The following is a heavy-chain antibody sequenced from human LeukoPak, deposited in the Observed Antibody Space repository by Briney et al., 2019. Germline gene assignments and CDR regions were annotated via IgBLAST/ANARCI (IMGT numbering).Heavy chain of an antibody. CDR2: ISGSGGST. V-gene: IGHV3-23*01. J-gene: IGHJ4*02. D-gene: IGHD6-13*01. CDR1: GFTFSSYA. CDR3: ERIYYSSSWFDY. Sequence: GGSLRLSCAASGFTFSSYAMSWVRQAPGKGLEWASAISGSGGSTYYADSVKGRFTISRDNSKNTLYLQMNSLRAEDTAVYYCERIYYSSSWFDYWGQGTLVTVSS.